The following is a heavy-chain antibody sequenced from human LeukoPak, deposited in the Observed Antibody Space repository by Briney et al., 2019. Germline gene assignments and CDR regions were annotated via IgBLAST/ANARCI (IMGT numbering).Heavy chain of an antibody. D-gene: IGHD1-26*01. CDR2: ISYDGSNK. Sequence: GGSLRLSCAASGFTFSSYGMHWVRQAPGKGLEWVAVISYDGSNKYYADSVKGRFTISRDNSKNTLYLQMNSLRAEDTAVYYCTRGGRVIVGATGGYFDLWGRGTLVTVSS. CDR1: GFTFSSYG. CDR3: TRGGRVIVGATGGYFDL. V-gene: IGHV3-30*03. J-gene: IGHJ2*01.